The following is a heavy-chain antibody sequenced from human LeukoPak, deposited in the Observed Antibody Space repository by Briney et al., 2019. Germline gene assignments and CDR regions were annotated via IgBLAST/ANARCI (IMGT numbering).Heavy chain of an antibody. CDR1: GGSFSGYY. Sequence: SETLSLTCAVYGGSFSGYYWSWIRQPPGKGLEWIGEINHSGSTNYNPSLKSRATISVDTSKNQFSLKLSSVTAADTAVYYCARVVDYYYYGMDVWGQGTTVTVSS. J-gene: IGHJ6*02. V-gene: IGHV4-34*01. CDR2: INHSGST. CDR3: ARVVDYYYYGMDV. D-gene: IGHD6-6*01.